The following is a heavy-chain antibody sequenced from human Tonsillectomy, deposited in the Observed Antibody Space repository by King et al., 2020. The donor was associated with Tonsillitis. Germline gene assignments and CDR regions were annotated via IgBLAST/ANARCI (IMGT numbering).Heavy chain of an antibody. J-gene: IGHJ6*02. CDR3: ARDLPSIAAPWYYYYYGMDV. Sequence: VQLVESGAEVKKPGASVKVSCKASGYTFTSYGISWVRQAPGQGLEWMGWISAYNGNTNYAQKLQGRVTMTTDTSTSTAYMELRSLRSDDTAVYYCARDLPSIAAPWYYYYYGMDVWGQGTTVTVSS. CDR1: GYTFTSYG. CDR2: ISAYNGNT. D-gene: IGHD6-6*01. V-gene: IGHV1-18*04.